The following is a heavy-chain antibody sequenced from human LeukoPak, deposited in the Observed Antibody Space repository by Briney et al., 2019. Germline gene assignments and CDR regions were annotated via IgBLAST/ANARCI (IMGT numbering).Heavy chain of an antibody. CDR2: ISASRRYI. CDR1: GFTFSSYN. CDR3: ARDLRGLNYFDY. J-gene: IGHJ4*02. V-gene: IGHV3-21*01. D-gene: IGHD3-10*01. Sequence: GGSLRLSCAASGFTFSSYNMNWVRQAPGKGLEWVSSISASRRYISHADSVKGRFTISRDNAKSSLYLQMNSLRAEDTAMYYCARDLRGLNYFDYWGQGTLVTVSS.